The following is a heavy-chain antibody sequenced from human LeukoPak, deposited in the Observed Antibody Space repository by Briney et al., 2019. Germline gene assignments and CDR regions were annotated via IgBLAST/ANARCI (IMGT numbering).Heavy chain of an antibody. CDR2: ISRSSSYI. D-gene: IGHD2-21*01. CDR3: AKDKNKHSDSYYRDYYFDY. Sequence: GGSLRLSCAASGFTFSSYEMNWVRQAPGKGLEWVSSISRSSSYIYYADSVKGRFTISRDNSKNTLYLQMNSLTPEDTAVYYCAKDKNKHSDSYYRDYYFDYWGQGTLVTVSS. V-gene: IGHV3-21*01. J-gene: IGHJ4*02. CDR1: GFTFSSYE.